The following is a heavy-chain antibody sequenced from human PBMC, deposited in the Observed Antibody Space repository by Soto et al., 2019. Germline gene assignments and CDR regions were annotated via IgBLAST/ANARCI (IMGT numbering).Heavy chain of an antibody. CDR2: SYYSGGT. J-gene: IGHJ5*02. D-gene: IGHD6-19*01. CDR3: TRAQSDDNYFDP. Sequence: SETLSLTCTVSGAALSSGGYFYTWVRQPPGKGLEWLGYSYYSGGTNYNPSLKRRVTISLDKSKSQFSLRLISVTAAATAVYYCTRAQSDDNYFDPWGQGTLVTVSS. CDR1: GAALSSGGYF. V-gene: IGHV4-61*08.